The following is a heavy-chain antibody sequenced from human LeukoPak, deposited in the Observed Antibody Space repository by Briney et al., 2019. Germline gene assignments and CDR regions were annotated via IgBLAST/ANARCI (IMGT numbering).Heavy chain of an antibody. CDR1: GGSISSGGYS. D-gene: IGHD3-22*01. CDR3: ARGLYYYDSNRALTAHYYYYMGV. V-gene: IGHV4-61*08. J-gene: IGHJ6*03. CDR2: IYYSGST. Sequence: PSETLSLTCAVSGGSISSGGYSWSWIRQPPGKGLEWIGYIYYSGSTNYNPSLKSRVTISVDTSKNQFSLKLSSVTAADTAVYYCARGLYYYDSNRALTAHYYYYMGVWGKGTTVTVSS.